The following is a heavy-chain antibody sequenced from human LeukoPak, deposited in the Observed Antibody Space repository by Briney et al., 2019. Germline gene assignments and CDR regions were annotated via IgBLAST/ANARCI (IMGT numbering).Heavy chain of an antibody. Sequence: ASVKVSCKTSGYTFTSYGISWVRQAPGQGLEWMGWISAYNGNTNYAQKVQGRVTMTTDTSTSTAYMELRSLRSDDTAVYYCARRAPTVVTQQGYYYYMDVWGKGTTVTISS. CDR3: ARRAPTVVTQQGYYYYMDV. V-gene: IGHV1-18*01. CDR1: GYTFTSYG. D-gene: IGHD4-23*01. J-gene: IGHJ6*03. CDR2: ISAYNGNT.